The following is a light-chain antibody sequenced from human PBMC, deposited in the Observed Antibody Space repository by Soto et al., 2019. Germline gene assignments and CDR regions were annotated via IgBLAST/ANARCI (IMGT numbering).Light chain of an antibody. J-gene: IGLJ3*02. CDR2: INS. V-gene: IGLV1-44*01. CDR3: AAWDVSLNGWV. CDR1: SSNLGSNT. Sequence: QSVLTQPPSTSGTPGQRVTISCSGSSSNLGSNTVNWYHQLPGTAPKLLIDINSRRSSGVPDRFSGSKSGTSASLAISGLQSEDEADYYCAAWDVSLNGWVFGGGTQLTVL.